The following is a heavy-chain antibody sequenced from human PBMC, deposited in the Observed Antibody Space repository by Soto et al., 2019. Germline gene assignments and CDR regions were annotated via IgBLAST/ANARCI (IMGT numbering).Heavy chain of an antibody. CDR1: CVSITTTSYY. CDR3: ARHGSY. CDR2: VYFSGTT. Sequence: SETVSLTCTFSCVSITTTSYYWGWIRQPPGKGLEWIGSVYFSGTTYYNPSLKSRVTISVDTSKNHFSLRLSSVTAADTAIYYCARHGSYWGQGTLVTVSS. V-gene: IGHV4-39*01. J-gene: IGHJ4*02.